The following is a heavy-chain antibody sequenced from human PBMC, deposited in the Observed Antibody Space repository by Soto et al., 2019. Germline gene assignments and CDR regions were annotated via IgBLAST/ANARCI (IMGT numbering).Heavy chain of an antibody. J-gene: IGHJ4*02. Sequence: SETLSLTCAVYGGSFSGYYWSWIRQPPGKGLEWIGEINHSGSTNYNPSLKSRVTISVDTSKNQFSLKLSSVTAADTAVYYCARDRAASREARATRGGQGHFDYWGQGTLVTVSS. CDR1: GGSFSGYY. CDR2: INHSGST. D-gene: IGHD2-15*01. V-gene: IGHV4-34*01. CDR3: ARDRAASREARATRGGQGHFDY.